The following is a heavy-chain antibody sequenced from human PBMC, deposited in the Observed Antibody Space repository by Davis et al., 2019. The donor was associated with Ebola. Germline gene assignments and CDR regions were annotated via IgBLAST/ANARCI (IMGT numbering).Heavy chain of an antibody. V-gene: IGHV4-38-2*02. D-gene: IGHD4-23*01. CDR1: GYSISSDYH. J-gene: IGHJ4*02. Sequence: PSETLSLTCAVSGYSISSDYHWGWIRQPPGKGLEWIGNINPRGTINYNPSLKSRVTISRDTSKNLFSLKLSSVTAADSATYYCARDAGHGGDSDYWGQGILVTVSS. CDR2: INPRGTI. CDR3: ARDAGHGGDSDY.